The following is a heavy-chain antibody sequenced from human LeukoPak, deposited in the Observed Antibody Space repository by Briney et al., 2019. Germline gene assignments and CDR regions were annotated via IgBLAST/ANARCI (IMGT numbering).Heavy chain of an antibody. J-gene: IGHJ6*02. CDR3: AKDGLLYYYYGMVV. V-gene: IGHV3-21*01. Sequence: GGTLTLSCAASGFTFSSYYMNWVRQPPGKGLEWVSSISSSSYIYYADSLKGRFTISRDTAKNSLYLQMNSLRAEDTAVYYCAKDGLLYYYYGMVVWGQGTTVTVSS. D-gene: IGHD3/OR15-3a*01. CDR2: ISSSSYI. CDR1: GFTFSSYY.